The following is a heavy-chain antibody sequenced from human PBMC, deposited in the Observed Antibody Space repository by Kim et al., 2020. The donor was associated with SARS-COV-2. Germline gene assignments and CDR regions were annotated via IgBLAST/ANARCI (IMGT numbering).Heavy chain of an antibody. V-gene: IGHV1-2*06. CDR3: ARQLEWNIVEENWFDP. CDR2: INPDSGGT. D-gene: IGHD2-15*01. J-gene: IGHJ5*02. CDR1: GYTFTGYH. Sequence: ASVKVSCKASGYTFTGYHMHWVRQAPGQGLEWMGRINPDSGGTNYAQKFQGRVTMTRDTSISTAYMELSRLRSDDTAVYYCARQLEWNIVEENWFDPWGQGTLVTVSS.